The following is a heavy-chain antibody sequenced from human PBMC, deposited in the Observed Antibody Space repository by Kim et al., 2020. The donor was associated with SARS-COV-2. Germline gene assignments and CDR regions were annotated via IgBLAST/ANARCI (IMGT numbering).Heavy chain of an antibody. CDR3: TTDVDYDFWSGRIVERPEAWFDP. CDR2: IKSKTDSGTT. D-gene: IGHD3-3*01. CDR1: GFTFSNAW. J-gene: IGHJ5*02. V-gene: IGHV3-15*01. Sequence: GGSLRLSCAASGFTFSNAWMSWVRQAPGKGLEWVGRIKSKTDSGTTDYAAPVKGRFTISRDDSKNTLYLQMNSLKTEDTAVYYCTTDVDYDFWSGRIVERPEAWFDPWGQGTLVTVSS.